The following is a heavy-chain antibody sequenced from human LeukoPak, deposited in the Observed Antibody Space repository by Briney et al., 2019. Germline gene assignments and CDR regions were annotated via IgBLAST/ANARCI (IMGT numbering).Heavy chain of an antibody. Sequence: SETLSLTCAVYGGSFSGYYWSWIRQPPGKGLEWIGEINHSGGTNYNPSLKSRVTISVDTSKNQFSLKLSSVTAADTAVYYCARGRVAARASNFDYWGQGTLVTVSS. CDR2: INHSGGT. CDR1: GGSFSGYY. V-gene: IGHV4-34*01. D-gene: IGHD6-6*01. CDR3: ARGRVAARASNFDY. J-gene: IGHJ4*02.